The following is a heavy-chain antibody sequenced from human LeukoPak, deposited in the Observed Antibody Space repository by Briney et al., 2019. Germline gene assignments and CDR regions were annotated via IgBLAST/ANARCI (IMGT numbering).Heavy chain of an antibody. CDR3: ASKWVTYYYNSSAYHYPTDVFDI. V-gene: IGHV1-46*01. Sequence: ASVKVSCKASGYTFTSYYMHWVRQAPGQGLEWMGIINPSGGSTSYAQKFQGRVTMTRDTSISTAYMELSRLRSDDPAVYYCASKWVTYYYNSSAYHYPTDVFDIWGQGTMVTVSS. CDR2: INPSGGST. D-gene: IGHD3-22*01. J-gene: IGHJ3*02. CDR1: GYTFTSYY.